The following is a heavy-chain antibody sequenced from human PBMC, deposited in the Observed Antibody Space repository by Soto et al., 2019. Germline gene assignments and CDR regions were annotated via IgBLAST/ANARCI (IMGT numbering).Heavy chain of an antibody. CDR1: GDSVSSNSAA. Sequence: SQTLSLTCAISGDSVSSNSAAWNWIRQSPSRGLEWLGRTYYRSRWYYDYALQGRVTMTTDTSTSTAYMELRGLRSDDTAVYYCARVRQLVGYFYYYMDVWGKGTTVTVSS. D-gene: IGHD6-6*01. CDR2: TYYRSRWYY. CDR3: ARVRQLVGYFYYYMDV. V-gene: IGHV6-1*01. J-gene: IGHJ6*03.